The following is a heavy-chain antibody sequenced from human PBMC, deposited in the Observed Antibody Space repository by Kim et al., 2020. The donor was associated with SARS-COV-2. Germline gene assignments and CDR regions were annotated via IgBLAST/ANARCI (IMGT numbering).Heavy chain of an antibody. Sequence: GGSLRLSCAASGFTFSSYAMSWVRQAPGKGLEWVSVIYSGGSSTYYADSVKGRFTISRYNSKNTQYLQMNSLRAEDTAVYYWAKGFSPTGIAAWVPRLDFQHWGQGTLVTVSS. CDR2: IYSGGSST. V-gene: IGHV3-23*03. CDR1: GFTFSSYA. J-gene: IGHJ1*01. D-gene: IGHD6-13*01. CDR3: AKGFSPTGIAAWVPRLDFQH.